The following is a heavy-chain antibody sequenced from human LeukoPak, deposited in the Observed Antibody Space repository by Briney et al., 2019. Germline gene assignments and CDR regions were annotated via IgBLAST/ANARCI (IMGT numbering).Heavy chain of an antibody. D-gene: IGHD6-19*01. J-gene: IGHJ4*02. Sequence: PSETLSLTCTVSAGSISSYYWSWIRQPPGKGLEWIGYIYYSGSTNYNPSLKSRVTISVDTSKNQFSLKLSSVTAADTAVYDCAGSIAVAGIDYWGQRTLVTVSS. CDR2: IYYSGST. CDR3: AGSIAVAGIDY. V-gene: IGHV4-59*01. CDR1: AGSISSYY.